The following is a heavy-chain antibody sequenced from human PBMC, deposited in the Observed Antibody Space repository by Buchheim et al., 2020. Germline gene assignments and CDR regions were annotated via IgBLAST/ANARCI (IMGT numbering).Heavy chain of an antibody. Sequence: QVQLVESGGGVVQPGRSLRLSCAASGFTFSSYAMHWVRQAPGKGLEWVAVISYDGSNKYYADSVKGRFTISRDNSKNTLYLQMNSLRAEDTAVYYCAREGSPGLRYFDWLLLGWFDPWGQGTL. CDR1: GFTFSSYA. J-gene: IGHJ5*02. CDR2: ISYDGSNK. D-gene: IGHD3-9*01. V-gene: IGHV3-30-3*01. CDR3: AREGSPGLRYFDWLLLGWFDP.